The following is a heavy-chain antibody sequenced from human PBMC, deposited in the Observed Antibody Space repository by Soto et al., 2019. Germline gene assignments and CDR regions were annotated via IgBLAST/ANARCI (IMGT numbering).Heavy chain of an antibody. J-gene: IGHJ3*02. V-gene: IGHV3-33*01. CDR1: GFTVSSYG. D-gene: IGHD2-15*01. Sequence: GGSMRLSCAASGFTVSSYGMDWVRQAPGKGLEWVAVIWYDGSNKYYADSVKGRFTISRDNSKNTLYLQMSSLRAEDTAVYYCARRSPSWAFDIWGQGTMVTVSS. CDR3: ARRSPSWAFDI. CDR2: IWYDGSNK.